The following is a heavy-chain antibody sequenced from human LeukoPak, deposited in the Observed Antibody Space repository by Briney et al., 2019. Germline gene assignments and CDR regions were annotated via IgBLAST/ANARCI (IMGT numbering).Heavy chain of an antibody. CDR2: IIPIFGTA. V-gene: IGHV1-69*05. Sequence: SVKVSCKASGGTFSSYAISWVRQAPGQGLEWMGRIIPIFGTANYAQKFQGGVTITTDASTSTAYMELRSLRSEDTAVYYCARDGAPYGGSGSYYPLYYFDYWGQGTLVTVSS. CDR3: ARDGAPYGGSGSYYPLYYFDY. J-gene: IGHJ4*02. D-gene: IGHD3-10*01. CDR1: GGTFSSYA.